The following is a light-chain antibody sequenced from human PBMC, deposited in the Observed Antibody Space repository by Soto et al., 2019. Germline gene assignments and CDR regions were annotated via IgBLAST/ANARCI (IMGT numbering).Light chain of an antibody. CDR3: QQRGASIT. Sequence: EVVLTQSPVTLSLSPGERATLSCRASQSFRGLLAWYQQKPGQAPSLLIYGVSDRATGVPDRFSGSGSGTDFTLTISRLEPEDFAVYYCQQRGASITFGGGTRVENK. CDR1: QSFRGL. J-gene: IGKJ4*01. V-gene: IGKV3-11*01. CDR2: GVS.